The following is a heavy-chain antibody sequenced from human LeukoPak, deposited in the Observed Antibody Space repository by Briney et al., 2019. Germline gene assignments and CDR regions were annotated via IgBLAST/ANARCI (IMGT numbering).Heavy chain of an antibody. Sequence: ASVKVSCKASGYTFTSYYIHWVRQAPGQGLECMGLINPSSGSISYAQKFQGRVTMTRDTSPSTVYMELSSLRAEDTAVYYWASFSESSGFYGYFHHWGQGTLVTVSS. CDR3: ASFSESSGFYGYFHH. CDR2: INPSSGSI. CDR1: GYTFTSYY. V-gene: IGHV1-46*01. D-gene: IGHD3-22*01. J-gene: IGHJ1*01.